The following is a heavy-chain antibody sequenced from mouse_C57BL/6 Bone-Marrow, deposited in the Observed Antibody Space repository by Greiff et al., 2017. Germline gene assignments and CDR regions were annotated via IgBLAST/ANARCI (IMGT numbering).Heavy chain of an antibody. Sequence: QVQLQQPGAELVRPGSSVKLSCKASGYTFTSYWMHWVKQRPIQGLEWIGNIDPSDSETHYNQKFKDKATLTVDKSSSTAYMQLSSLTSEDSAVYYCAREGAYYSNDLYYFDYWGQGTTLTVSS. J-gene: IGHJ2*01. CDR2: IDPSDSET. V-gene: IGHV1-52*01. CDR1: GYTFTSYW. CDR3: AREGAYYSNDLYYFDY. D-gene: IGHD2-12*01.